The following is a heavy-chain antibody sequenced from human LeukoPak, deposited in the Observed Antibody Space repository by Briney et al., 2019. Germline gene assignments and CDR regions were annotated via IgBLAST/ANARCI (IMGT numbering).Heavy chain of an antibody. CDR1: GFTFSYSA. CDR2: ISGRGDNT. V-gene: IGHV3-23*01. CDR3: AKVLNYYAPFDY. J-gene: IGHJ4*02. Sequence: PGGSLRLSCVASGFTFSYSAMSWVRQAPGKGLEWVSAISGRGDNTNYADSVKGRFTISRDNSRNTLYLEMNSLRADDTAVYYCAKVLNYYAPFDYWGQGTLVTVSS. D-gene: IGHD3-10*01.